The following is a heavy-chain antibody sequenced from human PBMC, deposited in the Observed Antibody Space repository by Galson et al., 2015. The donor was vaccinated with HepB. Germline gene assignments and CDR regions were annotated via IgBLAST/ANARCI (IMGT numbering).Heavy chain of an antibody. CDR3: ARSRLDLNLPRRVEGVYYFDY. D-gene: IGHD1-14*01. CDR1: GGTFSSYA. V-gene: IGHV1-69*13. Sequence: SVKVSCKASGGTFSSYAISWVRQAPGQGLEWMGGIIPIFGTANHAQKFQGRVTITADESTSTAYMELNSLRSEDTAVYYCARSRLDLNLPRRVEGVYYFDYWGPGTLFTVSS. J-gene: IGHJ4*02. CDR2: IIPIFGTA.